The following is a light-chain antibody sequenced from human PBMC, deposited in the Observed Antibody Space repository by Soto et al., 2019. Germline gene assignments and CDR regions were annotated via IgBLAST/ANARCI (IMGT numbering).Light chain of an antibody. CDR2: DAS. CDR1: QTITRW. V-gene: IGKV1-5*01. Sequence: DIRMTQSPSTLSASVGDRFTSACRFSQTITRWMAWYQQKPGKAPKLLIYDASSLESGVPSRFSGSGSGTEFTLTISTLQPDDFATYYCQQYNSYSPLTFGQGTKVDIK. CDR3: QQYNSYSPLT. J-gene: IGKJ1*01.